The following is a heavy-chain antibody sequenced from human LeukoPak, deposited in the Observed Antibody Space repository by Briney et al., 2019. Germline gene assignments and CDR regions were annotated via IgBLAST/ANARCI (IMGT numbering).Heavy chain of an antibody. CDR1: GGAISAYY. Sequence: PSEPLSLTCTISGGAISAYYWNWIRQSPGKGLEWLGYIFYNGAINYSPSVQSRVSISVDTSKNQFSLSLSSVTAADTAVYFCARGGPRSGHYFYMDVWGRGTTVTVSS. D-gene: IGHD3-10*01. V-gene: IGHV4-59*01. CDR3: ARGGPRSGHYFYMDV. J-gene: IGHJ6*03. CDR2: IFYNGAI.